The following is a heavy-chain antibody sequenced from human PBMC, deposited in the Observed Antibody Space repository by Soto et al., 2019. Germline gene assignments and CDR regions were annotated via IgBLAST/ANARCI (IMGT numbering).Heavy chain of an antibody. J-gene: IGHJ6*02. CDR1: GGSISSGGYY. Sequence: SEALSLTCTVSGGSISSGGYYWSWIRQHPGKGLEWIGYIYYSGSTYYNPSLKSRVTKSVDTSKNQFSLKLSSVTAADTAVYYCARDLGYSSSWYRHYYYYGMDVWGQGTTVTVSS. D-gene: IGHD6-13*01. CDR2: IYYSGST. CDR3: ARDLGYSSSWYRHYYYYGMDV. V-gene: IGHV4-31*03.